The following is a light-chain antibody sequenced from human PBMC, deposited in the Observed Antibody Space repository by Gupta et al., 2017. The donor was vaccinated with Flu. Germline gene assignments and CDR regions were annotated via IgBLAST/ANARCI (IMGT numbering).Light chain of an antibody. J-gene: IGKJ1*01. CDR1: QRGLIRSNNRNS. CDR2: WAS. Sequence: YSQRGLIRSNNRNSLAWYQQKPGQAPKLLIYWASTRETGVPDRFSGSGSGPDFTLTISSLQAEDVAVYYCQQYYSPPWTFGQGTKVEIK. CDR3: QQYYSPPWT. V-gene: IGKV4-1*01.